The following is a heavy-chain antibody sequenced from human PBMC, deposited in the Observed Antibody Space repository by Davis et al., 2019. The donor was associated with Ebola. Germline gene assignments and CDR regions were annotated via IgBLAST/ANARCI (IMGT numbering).Heavy chain of an antibody. CDR1: GFTFSSYG. Sequence: GGSLRLSCAASGFTFSSYGMHWVRQAPGKGLEWVAVIWYDGSNKYYADSVKGRFTIARDNSKNTLYLQMNSLRAEDTAVYYCARDPVDYDRSGYRFDDWGQGTLVTVSS. D-gene: IGHD3-22*01. CDR2: IWYDGSNK. CDR3: ARDPVDYDRSGYRFDD. J-gene: IGHJ4*02. V-gene: IGHV3-33*01.